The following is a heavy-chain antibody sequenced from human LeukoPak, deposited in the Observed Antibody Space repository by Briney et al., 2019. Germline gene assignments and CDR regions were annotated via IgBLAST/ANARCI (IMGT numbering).Heavy chain of an antibody. CDR3: ARDEPGYGEFLLY. J-gene: IGHJ4*02. D-gene: IGHD3-10*01. CDR2: ISGSGGST. CDR1: AFTFNNYW. Sequence: GGSLRLSCVASAFTFNNYWMHWVRQAPGKGLEWVSAISGSGGSTYYADSVKGRFTISRDNTKNSLYLQMSNLRVEDTAIYYCARDEPGYGEFLLYWGQGTLVTVSS. V-gene: IGHV3-23*01.